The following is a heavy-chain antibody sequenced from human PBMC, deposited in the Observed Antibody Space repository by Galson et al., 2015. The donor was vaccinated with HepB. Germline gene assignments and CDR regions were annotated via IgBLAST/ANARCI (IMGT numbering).Heavy chain of an antibody. J-gene: IGHJ4*02. CDR2: ISYDGNNK. D-gene: IGHD5-24*01. CDR1: GFTFSSYA. CDR3: ARGPQLQWLSLDY. Sequence: SLRLSCAASGFTFSSYAMHWVRQAPGKGLEWVALISYDGNNKYYAGSAKGRFTISRDNSKNTLYLQMNSLRAEDTAVYFCARGPQLQWLSLDYWGQGTLVTVSS. V-gene: IGHV3-30-3*01.